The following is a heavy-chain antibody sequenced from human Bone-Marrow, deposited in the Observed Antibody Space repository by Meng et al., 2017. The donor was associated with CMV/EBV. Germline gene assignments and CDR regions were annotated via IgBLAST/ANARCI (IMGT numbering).Heavy chain of an antibody. CDR1: GGTFSSYA. D-gene: IGHD7-27*01. Sequence: SVKVSCKASGGTFSSYAISWVRQAPGQGLEWMGGIIPILGIANYAQKFQGRVTINADKSTSTAYMELRSLRSEDTAVYYCARGLGIEGNWFDPWGQGTLVTVSS. V-gene: IGHV1-69*10. CDR3: ARGLGIEGNWFDP. J-gene: IGHJ5*02. CDR2: IIPILGIA.